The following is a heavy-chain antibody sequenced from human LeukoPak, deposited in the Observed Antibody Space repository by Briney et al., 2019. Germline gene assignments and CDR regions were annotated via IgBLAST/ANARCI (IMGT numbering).Heavy chain of an antibody. J-gene: IGHJ4*02. D-gene: IGHD2-2*01. CDR1: GGSFSGYY. CDR3: ARGPVYCSSTSCPSDY. CDR2: INHSGST. V-gene: IGHV4-34*01. Sequence: SETLSLTCAVCGGSFSGYYWSWIRQPPGKGLEWIGEINHSGSTNCNPSLKSRVTISVDTSKNQFSLKLSSVTAADTAVYYCARGPVYCSSTSCPSDYWGQGTLVTVSS.